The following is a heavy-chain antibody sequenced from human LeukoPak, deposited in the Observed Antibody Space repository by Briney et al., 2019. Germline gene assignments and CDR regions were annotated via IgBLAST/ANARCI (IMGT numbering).Heavy chain of an antibody. V-gene: IGHV4-59*01. CDR1: GGSISSYY. D-gene: IGHD1-1*01. CDR3: ARYLRDSGTYMFDL. Sequence: SETLSLTCTVSGGSISSYYWSWIRQPPGKGLEWIGYIYYSGSTNYNPSLKSRVTMSVDTSKNQFSLKLSSVTAADSAVYYCARYLRDSGTYMFDLWGQGTLVTVSS. J-gene: IGHJ5*02. CDR2: IYYSGST.